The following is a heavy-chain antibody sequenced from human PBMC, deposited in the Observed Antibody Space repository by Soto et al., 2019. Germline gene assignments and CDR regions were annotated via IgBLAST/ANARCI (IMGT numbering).Heavy chain of an antibody. CDR1: GGTFSSYA. CDR2: IIPIFGTA. D-gene: IGHD5-12*01. Sequence: ASVKVSCKASGGTFSSYAISWVRQAPGQGLEWMGGIIPIFGTANYAQKFQGGVTITADESTSTAYMELSSLRSEDTAVYYCAYTARDGYNSDYWGQGTLVTVSS. CDR3: AYTARDGYNSDY. J-gene: IGHJ4*02. V-gene: IGHV1-69*13.